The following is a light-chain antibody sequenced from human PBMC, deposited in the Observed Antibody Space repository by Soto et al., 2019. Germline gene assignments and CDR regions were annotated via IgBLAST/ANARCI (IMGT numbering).Light chain of an antibody. V-gene: IGLV2-11*01. Sequence: QSALTQRRSVSGSPGQSVTISCTGARSDVGGYNYVSWYQQHPGKAPKLMIYDVNNRPSGVPDRFSGSKSGNTASLTISGLQAEDEADYYCCSYAGSYTYVFGTGTQLTVL. CDR1: RSDVGGYNY. CDR3: CSYAGSYTYV. J-gene: IGLJ1*01. CDR2: DVN.